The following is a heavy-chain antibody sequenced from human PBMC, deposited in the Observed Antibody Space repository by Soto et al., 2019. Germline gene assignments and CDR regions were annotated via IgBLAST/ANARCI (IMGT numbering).Heavy chain of an antibody. J-gene: IGHJ6*02. D-gene: IGHD3-9*01. CDR3: AAPALLRYFDWSYYYYYGMDV. Sequence: SVKVSCKASGFTFTSSAVQWVRQARGQRLEWIGWIVVGSGNTNCAQKFQERVTITRDMSTSTAYMELSSLRSEDTAVYYCAAPALLRYFDWSYYYYYGMDVWGQGTTVTVSS. CDR1: GFTFTSSA. CDR2: IVVGSGNT. V-gene: IGHV1-58*01.